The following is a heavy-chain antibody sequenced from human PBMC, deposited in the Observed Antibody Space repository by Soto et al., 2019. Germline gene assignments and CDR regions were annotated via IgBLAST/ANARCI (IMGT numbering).Heavy chain of an antibody. V-gene: IGHV4-31*03. CDR1: GASISSGNYY. Sequence: QVQLQESGPGLVKPSQTLSLTCSVSGASISSGNYYWSWIRQHPGKGLEWIGYIYYYGCTYYNPSLRSRIAIAEDMSKNHFSLRLSSVTAADTAGYYCARGREEAGGPFDYWGQGTLVTVSS. CDR3: ARGREEAGGPFDY. CDR2: IYYYGCT. D-gene: IGHD3-10*01. J-gene: IGHJ4*02.